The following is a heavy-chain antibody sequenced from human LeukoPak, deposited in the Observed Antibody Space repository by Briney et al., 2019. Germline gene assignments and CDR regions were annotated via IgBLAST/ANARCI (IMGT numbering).Heavy chain of an antibody. CDR3: ASRKLGNDY. CDR1: GGSVSDYY. Sequence: SGTLSLTCTISGGSVSDYYWSWIRQSPGKGLEWVGYIYHTGSTSYSPSLKSRVTISADTSQNQFSLKLSSVTAADTAVYYCASRKLGNDYWGQGTLVTVSS. D-gene: IGHD7-27*01. CDR2: IYHTGST. J-gene: IGHJ4*02. V-gene: IGHV4-59*02.